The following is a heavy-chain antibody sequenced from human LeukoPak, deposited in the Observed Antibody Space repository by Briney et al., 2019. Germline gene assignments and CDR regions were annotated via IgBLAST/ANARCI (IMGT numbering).Heavy chain of an antibody. Sequence: GGSLRLSCAVSGFTFSDHFLHWVRQAPGKGLEWVAVIWYDGSNKYYADSVKGRFTISRDNSKNTLYLQMNSLRAEDTAVYYCARDVSWFGELLGYWGQGTLVTVSS. V-gene: IGHV3-33*01. CDR3: ARDVSWFGELLGY. CDR1: GFTFSDHF. J-gene: IGHJ4*02. D-gene: IGHD3-10*01. CDR2: IWYDGSNK.